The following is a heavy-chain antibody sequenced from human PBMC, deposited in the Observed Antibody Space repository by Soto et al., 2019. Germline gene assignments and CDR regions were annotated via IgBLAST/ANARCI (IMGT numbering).Heavy chain of an antibody. J-gene: IGHJ4*02. CDR2: INAYNGNT. Sequence: QVQLVQSGAEVKKPGASVKVSCKASGYTFTSYGISWVRQAPGQGLEWMGWINAYNGNTNYAQKLQGRVTMTTDTPTSTAYMDLRSLRSHDTAVYYCAGDVGYGLVDYWGQGDLGTLSS. CDR1: GYTFTSYG. CDR3: AGDVGYGLVDY. V-gene: IGHV1-18*01. D-gene: IGHD5-12*01.